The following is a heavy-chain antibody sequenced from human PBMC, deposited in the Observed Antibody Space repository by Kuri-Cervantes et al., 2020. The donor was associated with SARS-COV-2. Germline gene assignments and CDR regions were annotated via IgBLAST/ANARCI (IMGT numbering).Heavy chain of an antibody. J-gene: IGHJ6*02. V-gene: IGHV3-53*01. CDR1: GFTASSNY. CDR3: ARAIGYYYYYGMDV. Sequence: GGSLRLSCAASGFTASSNYMSWVRQAPGKGLEWVSVIYSGGSTYYADSVKGRFTISRDNSKNTLYLQMNSLRAEDTAVYYCARAIGYYYYYGMDVWGQGTTVTVSS. CDR2: IYSGGST. D-gene: IGHD2/OR15-2a*01.